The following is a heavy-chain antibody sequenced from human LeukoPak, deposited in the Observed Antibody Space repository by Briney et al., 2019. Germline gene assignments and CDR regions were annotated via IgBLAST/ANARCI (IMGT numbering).Heavy chain of an antibody. Sequence: ASVKVSCKSSGYTFTSYGISWVRQAPGQGLEWMGWISAYNGNTKYAQKLQGRVTMTTDTSTSTAYMELRSLRSDDTAVYYCARDNSGWRPEYFQHWGQGTLVTVSS. CDR2: ISAYNGNT. V-gene: IGHV1-18*01. D-gene: IGHD5-12*01. CDR1: GYTFTSYG. CDR3: ARDNSGWRPEYFQH. J-gene: IGHJ1*01.